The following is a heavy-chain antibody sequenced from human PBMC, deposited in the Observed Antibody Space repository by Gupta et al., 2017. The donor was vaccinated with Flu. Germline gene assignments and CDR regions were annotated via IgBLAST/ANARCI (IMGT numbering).Heavy chain of an antibody. V-gene: IGHV4-59*07. D-gene: IGHD1-26*01. Sequence: QVQLHESGPRLVKPSDSLSLTCSVSGGSISNSSCSLILPPPGKGLEWIGFIYYSGTTNYNPSLKSRVTMSLDTSQNQFYLKLTSVTAADTAVYYCARGDTYYKNWFDTWGQGTLVTVSS. CDR1: GGSISNSS. CDR2: IYYSGTT. J-gene: IGHJ5*02. CDR3: ARGDTYYKNWFDT.